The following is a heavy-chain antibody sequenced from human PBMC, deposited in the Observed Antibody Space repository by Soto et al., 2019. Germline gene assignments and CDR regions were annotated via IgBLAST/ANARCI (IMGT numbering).Heavy chain of an antibody. V-gene: IGHV3-48*02. CDR2: IAGGGHTI. J-gene: IGHJ4*02. D-gene: IGHD6-19*01. Sequence: GGSLRLSCAASGFPFHSYSMNWVRQAPGRGLEWVSYIAGGGHTIYYADSVKGRFTISRDDAKSSLYLQMNSLRDDDTAIYYCARDPISGSFDYWGQGTLVTVSS. CDR3: ARDPISGSFDY. CDR1: GFPFHSYS.